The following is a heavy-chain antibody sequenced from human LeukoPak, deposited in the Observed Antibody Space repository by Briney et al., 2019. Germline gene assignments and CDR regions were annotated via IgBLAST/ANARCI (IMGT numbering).Heavy chain of an antibody. V-gene: IGHV4-39*02. CDR3: ARDGRAGSLFAY. Sequence: SETLSLTCTVSGGSISSGSYYWGWIRQSPAKGLEWIGSVYYSGSAFYHPSLKSRVTISVDTSKNHFSLRLSSVTAADTAIYYCARDGRAGSLFAYWGQGTLVTVSS. CDR2: VYYSGSA. J-gene: IGHJ4*02. D-gene: IGHD6-19*01. CDR1: GGSISSGSYY.